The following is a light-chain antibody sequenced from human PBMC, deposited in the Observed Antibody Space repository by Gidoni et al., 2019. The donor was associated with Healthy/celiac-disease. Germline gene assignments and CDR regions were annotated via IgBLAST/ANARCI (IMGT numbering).Light chain of an antibody. V-gene: IGKV2-28*01. CDR3: MQALQTPRT. CDR1: QSLLHSNGYNY. CDR2: LGS. J-gene: IGKJ1*01. Sequence: DIVMTQSPLSLPVTPGEPASISCRSSQSLLHSNGYNYLVWYLQKPGQSPQLLIYLGSNRASGVPDRFSGSGSGTDFTLKISRMEAEDVGVYYCMQALQTPRTFGQGTKVEIK.